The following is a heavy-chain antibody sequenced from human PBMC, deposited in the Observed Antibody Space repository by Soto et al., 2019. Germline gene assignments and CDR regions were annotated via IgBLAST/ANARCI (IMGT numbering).Heavy chain of an antibody. CDR1: GFSLTTSGVG. Sequence: QITLNASGPTVVRPTETLTLTCRFSGFSLTTSGVGVGWISPSQGKAPEWLALIYWDDDKRYSASLKSRLTITKDTSKDQVVLTVSDLDPTDTATYYCAHRVLRTVFGLVTTTAIYFDFWGQGTPVAVSS. J-gene: IGHJ4*02. CDR3: AHRVLRTVFGLVTTTAIYFDF. CDR2: IYWDDDK. V-gene: IGHV2-5*02. D-gene: IGHD3-3*01.